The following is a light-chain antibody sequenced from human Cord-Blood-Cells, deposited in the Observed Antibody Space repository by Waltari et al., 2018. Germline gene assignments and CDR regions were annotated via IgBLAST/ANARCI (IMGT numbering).Light chain of an antibody. Sequence: QSALTQPRSVSGSPGQSVTLSCTGTSSDVGGYNSVSCYQQHPGKAPKLLIYDCSKRPSGVPDRFSGSKSGNPASLTISGLQAEDEADYYCCSYAGSYPVVFGGGTKLTVL. CDR3: CSYAGSYPVV. J-gene: IGLJ2*01. V-gene: IGLV2-11*01. CDR2: DCS. CDR1: SSDVGGYNS.